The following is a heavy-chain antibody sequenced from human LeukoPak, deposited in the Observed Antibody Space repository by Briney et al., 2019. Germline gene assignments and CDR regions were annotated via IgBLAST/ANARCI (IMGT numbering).Heavy chain of an antibody. CDR3: ARGRRFLEWLPQTGYCYFDY. D-gene: IGHD3-3*01. J-gene: IGHJ4*02. CDR2: INSDGSST. CDR1: GFTFSSYW. V-gene: IGHV3-74*01. Sequence: AGGSLRLSCAASGFTFSSYWMHWVRQAPGKGLVWVSRINSDGSSTSYADSVKGRFTISRDNAKNTLYLQMNSLRAEDTAVYYCARGRRFLEWLPQTGYCYFDYWGQGTLVTASS.